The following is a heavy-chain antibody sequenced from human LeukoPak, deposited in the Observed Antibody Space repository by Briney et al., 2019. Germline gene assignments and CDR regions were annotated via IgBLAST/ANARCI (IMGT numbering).Heavy chain of an antibody. CDR2: INWNGGST. CDR3: ARVRSSGWYVGNPFDY. J-gene: IGHJ4*02. CDR1: GFTFDDYG. D-gene: IGHD6-19*01. V-gene: IGHV3-20*04. Sequence: PGGSLRLSCTASGFTFDDYGMGWVRQAPGKGLEWASGINWNGGSTGYADSVKGRFTISRDNAKNSLYLQMNSLRAEDMALYYCARVRSSGWYVGNPFDYWGQGTLVTVSS.